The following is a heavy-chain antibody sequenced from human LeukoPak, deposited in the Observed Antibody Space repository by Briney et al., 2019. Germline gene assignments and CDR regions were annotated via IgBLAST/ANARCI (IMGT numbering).Heavy chain of an antibody. CDR1: GGSISSSSYY. J-gene: IGHJ3*02. Sequence: SETLSLTCTVSGGSISSSSYYWGWIRQPPGKGLEWIANIYYSGITYHNPSLKSRVTISVDTSNNQFSLKLSSVTAADTAVYYCARLGRPDGLDIWGQGTIVTVSS. CDR2: IYYSGIT. D-gene: IGHD5-24*01. CDR3: ARLGRPDGLDI. V-gene: IGHV4-39*01.